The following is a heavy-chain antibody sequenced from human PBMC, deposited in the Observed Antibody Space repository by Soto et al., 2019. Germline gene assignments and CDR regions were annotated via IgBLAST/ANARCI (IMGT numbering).Heavy chain of an antibody. CDR3: AHRRMKGAVAGTSFYWFDP. CDR1: GFSLSTSGVV. D-gene: IGHD6-19*01. J-gene: IGHJ5*02. V-gene: IGHV2-5*01. Sequence: SGPTLVNPTQTFTLTCTFSGFSLSTSGVVVGWIRQPPGKALEWLALIYWNDDKRYSPSLKSRLTITKDTSKNQVVLTMTNMDPVDTATYYCAHRRMKGAVAGTSFYWFDPWGQGTLVTVSS. CDR2: IYWNDDK.